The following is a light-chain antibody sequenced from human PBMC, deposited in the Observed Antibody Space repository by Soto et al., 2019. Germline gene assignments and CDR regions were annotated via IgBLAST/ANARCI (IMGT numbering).Light chain of an antibody. CDR2: DVS. CDR3: RSYAGSYPGV. J-gene: IGLJ3*02. Sequence: QSVLTQPRSVSGSPGQSVTISCTGTSSDVGGYNYVSWYQHHPGKAPKSMIYDVSKRPSGVPDRFSGSKSGNTASLTISGLQAEDEADYYCRSYAGSYPGVFGGGTKLTVL. CDR1: SSDVGGYNY. V-gene: IGLV2-11*01.